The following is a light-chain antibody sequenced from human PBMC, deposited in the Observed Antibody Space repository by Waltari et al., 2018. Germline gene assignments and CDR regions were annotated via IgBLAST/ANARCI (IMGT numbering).Light chain of an antibody. J-gene: IGLJ3*02. Sequence: QSALTQPASVSGSPGQSITIPCTGPSSDAGGQNHLAWYQQYPGKAPKLIIYEVANRPSGVSNRFSGSKSGNMASLTISGLQAEDEADYYCSSYTTSSTWVFGGGTKLTVL. CDR3: SSYTTSSTWV. CDR1: SSDAGGQNH. V-gene: IGLV2-14*01. CDR2: EVA.